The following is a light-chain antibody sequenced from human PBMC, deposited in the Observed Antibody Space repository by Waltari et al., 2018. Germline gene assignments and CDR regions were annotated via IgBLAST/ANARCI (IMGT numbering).Light chain of an antibody. Sequence: DIQMTQSPSSLSASVGDRVTISCRASQLIVTYLSWYQQKPGKAPKLLTYTSSVFQSGVPSRFSGGGSGTEFTLTISSLQPEDFATYYCQQTFATPPTFGGGTKVEIE. J-gene: IGKJ4*01. CDR3: QQTFATPPT. CDR1: QLIVTY. CDR2: TSS. V-gene: IGKV1-39*01.